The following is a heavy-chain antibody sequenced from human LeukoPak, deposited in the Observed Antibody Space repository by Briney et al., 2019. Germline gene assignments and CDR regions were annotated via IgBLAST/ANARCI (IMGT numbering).Heavy chain of an antibody. CDR1: GGSISSSRYY. CDR2: IYYSGST. J-gene: IGHJ2*01. CDR3: ARHKRIAAAGNGYFDL. V-gene: IGHV4-39*01. Sequence: SETLSLTCTVSGGSISSSRYYWGWIRQPPGKGLEWIGSIYYSGSTYHNPSLKSRVTISVDTSKNQFSLKLSSVTAADTAVYYCARHKRIAAAGNGYFDLWGRGTLVTVSS. D-gene: IGHD6-13*01.